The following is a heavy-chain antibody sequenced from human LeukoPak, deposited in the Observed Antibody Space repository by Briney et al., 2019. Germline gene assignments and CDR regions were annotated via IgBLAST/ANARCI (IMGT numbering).Heavy chain of an antibody. V-gene: IGHV3-23*01. D-gene: IGHD6-13*01. CDR3: AKAASSSWPSYYYGMDV. CDR1: GFIFSSYS. CDR2: ITGSGGNT. Sequence: GGSLRLSCAASGFIFSSYSMSWVRQAPGEGLEWVSVITGSGGNTYYADSVKGRFTISKDNSKNTVHLQMSSLRVDDTAVYYCAKAASSSWPSYYYGMDVWGQGTTVTVSS. J-gene: IGHJ6*02.